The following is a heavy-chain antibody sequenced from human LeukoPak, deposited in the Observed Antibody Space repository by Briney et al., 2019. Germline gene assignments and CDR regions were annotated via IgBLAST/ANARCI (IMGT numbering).Heavy chain of an antibody. CDR3: ARELGRAGSLLAVGY. CDR2: IIPIFGTA. Sequence: GASVKVSCKASGGTFSSYAISWVRQAPGQGLEWMGRIIPIFGTANYAQKFQGRVTITTDESTSTAYMELSSLRSEDTAVYYCARELGRAGSLLAVGYWGQGTLVTVSS. V-gene: IGHV1-69*05. CDR1: GGTFSSYA. J-gene: IGHJ4*02. D-gene: IGHD3-10*01.